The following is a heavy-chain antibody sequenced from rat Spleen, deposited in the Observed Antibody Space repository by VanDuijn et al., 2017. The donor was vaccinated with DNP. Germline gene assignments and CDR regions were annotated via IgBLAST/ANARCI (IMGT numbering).Heavy chain of an antibody. CDR2: IRANGVT. D-gene: IGHD1-12*01. Sequence: QVQLKESGPGLVQPSQTLSLTCTVSGFSLADFSVHWVRQTPEKGLEWMGRIRANGVTDYHSGLRSRLSISRDTSKSQVFLKMTSLQTEDTAIYFCVREGTLMTVGFLDYWGQGVMVTVSS. CDR1: GFSLADFS. J-gene: IGHJ2*01. V-gene: IGHV2-19*01. CDR3: VREGTLMTVGFLDY.